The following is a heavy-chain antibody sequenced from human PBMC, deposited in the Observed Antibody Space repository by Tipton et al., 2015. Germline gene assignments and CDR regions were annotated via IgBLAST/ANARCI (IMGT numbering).Heavy chain of an antibody. V-gene: IGHV4-59*01. CDR2: IYYSGST. Sequence: TLSLTCTVSGGSFSDYYWSWIRQSPGEGLEWIGYIYYSGSTNYNPSLRSRVAMSMDTSKNQFSLKLSSVIAADTAVYYCARVGSGSYWGYFDYWGQGTTVTVSS. CDR3: ARVGSGSYWGYFDY. J-gene: IGHJ4*03. D-gene: IGHD2-21*01. CDR1: GGSFSDYY.